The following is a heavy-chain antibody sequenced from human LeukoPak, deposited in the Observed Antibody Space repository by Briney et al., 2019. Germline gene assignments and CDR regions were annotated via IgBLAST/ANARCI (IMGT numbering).Heavy chain of an antibody. V-gene: IGHV1-18*01. J-gene: IGHJ6*03. CDR2: ISSYNGDT. Sequence: GASVKVSCKASGYTFTSYGISWVRQAPGQGLEWMGWISSYNGDTNYAQKLQGRVTMTTDTSTSTAYMELRSLRSDDTAVYYCARDLQYSSSSYYYYYYMDVWGKGTTVTVSS. CDR3: ARDLQYSSSSYYYYYYMDV. D-gene: IGHD6-6*01. CDR1: GYTFTSYG.